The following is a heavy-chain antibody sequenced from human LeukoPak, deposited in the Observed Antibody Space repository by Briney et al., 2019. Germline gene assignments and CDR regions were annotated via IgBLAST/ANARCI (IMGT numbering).Heavy chain of an antibody. CDR2: ISSGSTYT. D-gene: IGHD2-15*01. CDR1: GFTFSDYY. Sequence: GGSLRLSCAASGFTFSDYYMSWIRQAPGKGLEWVSYISSGSTYTNYADSVKGRFTISRDDAKNSLYLQMNSLRAEDTAVYYCASEDQPRGTFDYWGQGILVTVSS. CDR3: ASEDQPRGTFDY. J-gene: IGHJ4*02. V-gene: IGHV3-11*06.